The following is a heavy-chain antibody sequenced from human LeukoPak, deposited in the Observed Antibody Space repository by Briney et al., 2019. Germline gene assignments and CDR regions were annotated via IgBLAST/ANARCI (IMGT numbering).Heavy chain of an antibody. CDR1: GFTVSSNY. J-gene: IGHJ4*02. Sequence: GGSLRLSCPASGFTVSSNYMSWVRQAPGKGLEWVSLIYSGGSTYYADSVKGRFTISRDNSKNILYLQMNSLRAEDTAVYYCARHRRYCSGTTCYSGHDYWGQGTLVTVSS. D-gene: IGHD2-15*01. CDR3: ARHRRYCSGTTCYSGHDY. CDR2: IYSGGST. V-gene: IGHV3-53*01.